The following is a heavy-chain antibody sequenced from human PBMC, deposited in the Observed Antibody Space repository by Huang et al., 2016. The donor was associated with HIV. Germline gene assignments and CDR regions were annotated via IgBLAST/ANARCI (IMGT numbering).Heavy chain of an antibody. CDR1: GYTFSSHD. CDR2: MNTKSGHT. D-gene: IGHD4-17*01. J-gene: IGHJ6*01. Sequence: QVQLVQSGAEVKTPGASVKVSCKASGYTFSSHDINWVRQAPGQGLEWMGGMNTKSGHTGYSQKFQGRVNITRSTSITTAYMELSSLRSADTAVYYCVRGTRYGDYG. CDR3: VRGTRYGDYG. V-gene: IGHV1-8*01.